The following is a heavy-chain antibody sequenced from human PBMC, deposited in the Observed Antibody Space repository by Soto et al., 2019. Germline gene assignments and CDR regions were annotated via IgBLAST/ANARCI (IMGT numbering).Heavy chain of an antibody. Sequence: SQTLSLTCAISGDSVSSNSAAWNRIRQSPSRDLKWLGRTYYRSKWYNDYAVSVKSRITINPDTSKNQFSLQLNSVTPEDTAVYYCAREGYSSSWDHENYYYYYMDVWGKGTTVTVSS. J-gene: IGHJ6*03. CDR1: GDSVSSNSAA. V-gene: IGHV6-1*01. CDR2: TYYRSKWYN. D-gene: IGHD6-13*01. CDR3: AREGYSSSWDHENYYYYYMDV.